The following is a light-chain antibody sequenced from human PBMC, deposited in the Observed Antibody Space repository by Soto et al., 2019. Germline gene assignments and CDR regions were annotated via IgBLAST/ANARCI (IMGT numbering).Light chain of an antibody. CDR1: QDISNY. J-gene: IGKJ1*01. CDR2: DAS. Sequence: DIQMTQSPSSLSASVGDRVTITCQASQDISNYLNWYQQKPGKAPKLLIYDASNLETGVPSRFSGSGSGTDFTFTIRSLHPEDIATYYCQQYYNLTQTFGQGTKVEIK. V-gene: IGKV1-33*01. CDR3: QQYYNLTQT.